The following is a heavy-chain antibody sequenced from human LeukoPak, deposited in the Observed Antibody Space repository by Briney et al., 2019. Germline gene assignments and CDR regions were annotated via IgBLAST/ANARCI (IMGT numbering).Heavy chain of an antibody. CDR1: GGSISSGGYS. J-gene: IGHJ5*02. Sequence: SQTLSLTCAVSGGSISSGGYSWSWIRQPPGKGLEWIGYIYHSGSTYYNPSLKSRVTISVDRSKNQFSLKLSSVTAADTAVYYCARAMTTVTLNWFDPWGQGTLVTVSS. CDR3: ARAMTTVTLNWFDP. D-gene: IGHD4-11*01. V-gene: IGHV4-30-2*01. CDR2: IYHSGST.